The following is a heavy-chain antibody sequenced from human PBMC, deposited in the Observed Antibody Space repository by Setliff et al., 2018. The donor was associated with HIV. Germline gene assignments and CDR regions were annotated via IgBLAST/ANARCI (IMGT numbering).Heavy chain of an antibody. CDR1: TYTFNSYV. CDR2: ISVYNGST. CDR3: ATQRDIVMVPGQGGFDI. V-gene: IGHV1-18*01. Sequence: ASVKVSCKASTYTFNSYVINWVRQAPGQGLEWMGRISVYNGSTIYAQKLQGRVIMTTDTSTSTAYMELRSLRSDDTAMYYCATQRDIVMVPGQGGFDIWAQGTMVTVSS. J-gene: IGHJ3*02. D-gene: IGHD2-2*01.